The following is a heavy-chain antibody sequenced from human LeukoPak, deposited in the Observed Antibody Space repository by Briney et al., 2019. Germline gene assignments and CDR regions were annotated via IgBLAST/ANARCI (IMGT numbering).Heavy chain of an antibody. J-gene: IGHJ4*02. CDR2: IYYSGST. CDR3: ARVFSSSHFDY. D-gene: IGHD6-13*01. Sequence: PSETLSLTCTVSGGSISSYYWSWIRQPPGKGLEWIGYIYYSGSTNYNLSLKSRVTISVDTSKNQFSLKLSSVTAADTAVYYCARVFSSSHFDYWGQGTLVTVSS. CDR1: GGSISSYY. V-gene: IGHV4-59*01.